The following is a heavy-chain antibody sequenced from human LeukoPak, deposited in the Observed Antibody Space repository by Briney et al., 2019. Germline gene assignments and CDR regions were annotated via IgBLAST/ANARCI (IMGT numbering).Heavy chain of an antibody. V-gene: IGHV3-23*01. CDR1: GFTFSSYG. D-gene: IGHD3-10*01. CDR2: ISGSGGST. Sequence: GGSLRLSCAASGFTFSSYGMRWVRPAPGKGLEWVSAISGSGGSTYYADSVKGRFTISRDNSKNTLYLQMNSLRAEDTAVCYCAKDDSGLPDWFDPWGQGTLVTVSS. CDR3: AKDDSGLPDWFDP. J-gene: IGHJ5*02.